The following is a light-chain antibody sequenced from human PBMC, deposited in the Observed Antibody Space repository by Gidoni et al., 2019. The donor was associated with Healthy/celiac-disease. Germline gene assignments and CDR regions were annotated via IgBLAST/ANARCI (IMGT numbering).Light chain of an antibody. CDR1: QSIRSY. V-gene: IGKV1-39*01. J-gene: IGKJ1*01. CDR2: AAS. CDR3: QQSYSTPWT. Sequence: DFQMTQSPSSLSASVGDRVTITCRASQSIRSYLNWYQQKPGKAHKLLIYAASSLQSGVPSRFSGSGSGTDFTLTISSLQPEDFATYYCQQSYSTPWTFGQGTKVEIK.